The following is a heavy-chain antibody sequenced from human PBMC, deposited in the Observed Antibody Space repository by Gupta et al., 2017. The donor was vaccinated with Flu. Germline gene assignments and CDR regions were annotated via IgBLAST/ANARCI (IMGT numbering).Heavy chain of an antibody. CDR2: IYYSGST. J-gene: IGHJ4*02. V-gene: IGHV4-31*03. CDR1: GGSISSGGYY. CDR3: ARGGGGNSEPFPFDY. D-gene: IGHD4-23*01. Sequence: QVQLQESGPGLVKPSQTLSLTCTVSGGSISSGGYYWSWIRQHPGKGLEWIGYIYYSGSTYYNPSLKSRVTISVDTSKNQLSLKLSSVTAADTAVYYCARGGGGNSEPFPFDYWGQGTLVTVSS.